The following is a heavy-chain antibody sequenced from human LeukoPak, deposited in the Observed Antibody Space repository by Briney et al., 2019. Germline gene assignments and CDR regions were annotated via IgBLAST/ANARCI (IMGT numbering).Heavy chain of an antibody. CDR2: IDQDGSEK. D-gene: IGHD6-13*01. CDR1: GVIFNQYW. V-gene: IGHV3-7*01. J-gene: IGHJ4*02. Sequence: PGGSLRLSCAASGVIFNQYWMSWVRQAPGRGLEWVANIDQDGSEKHYVDSVKGRFTISRDNARNSLYLQMNSLRAEDTAVYYCARVVASFPGIAESSTVDYWGQGTLVTVSS. CDR3: ARVVASFPGIAESSTVDY.